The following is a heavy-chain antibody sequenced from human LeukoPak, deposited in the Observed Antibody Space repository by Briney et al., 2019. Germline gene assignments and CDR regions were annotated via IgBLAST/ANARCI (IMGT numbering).Heavy chain of an antibody. CDR3: ARGAYLFNY. CDR1: GFTFSGYW. Sequence: GGSLRLSCAASGFTFSGYWMSWVRQAPGKGLEWVANIKQDGSEKYYVDSLKGRFTVPRDNAKNSLSLQMNSLRAEDTAVYYCARGAYLFNYWGQGTLLTVSS. D-gene: IGHD3-16*01. V-gene: IGHV3-7*01. CDR2: IKQDGSEK. J-gene: IGHJ4*02.